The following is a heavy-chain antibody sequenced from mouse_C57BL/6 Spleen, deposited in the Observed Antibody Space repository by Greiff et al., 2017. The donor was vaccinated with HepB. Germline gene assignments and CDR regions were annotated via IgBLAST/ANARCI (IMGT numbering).Heavy chain of an antibody. V-gene: IGHV5-17*01. Sequence: EVQLVESGGGLVKPGGSLKLSCAASGFTFSDYGMHWVRQAPEKGLEWVAYISSGSSTIYYADTVKGRFTISRDNAKNTLFLQMTSLRSEDTAMYCCARGGLRHYAMDYWGQGTSVTVSS. CDR1: GFTFSDYG. J-gene: IGHJ4*01. CDR3: ARGGLRHYAMDY. D-gene: IGHD3-3*01. CDR2: ISSGSSTI.